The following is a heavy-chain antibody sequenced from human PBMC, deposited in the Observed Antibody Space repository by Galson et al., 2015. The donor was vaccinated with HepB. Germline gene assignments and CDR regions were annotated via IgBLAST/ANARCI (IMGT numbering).Heavy chain of an antibody. CDR2: INGGGGNI. V-gene: IGHV3-11*01. CDR3: GRGDAGDF. D-gene: IGHD3-10*01. CDR1: GFTFSDFD. J-gene: IGHJ4*02. Sequence: SLRLSCATSGFTFSDFDMSWIRQAPGKGLEWVSYINGGGGNIYYADSVKGRFTISRDNAKNSLYLQMTSLRAEDAAIYYCGRGDAGDFWGQGTLVTVSS.